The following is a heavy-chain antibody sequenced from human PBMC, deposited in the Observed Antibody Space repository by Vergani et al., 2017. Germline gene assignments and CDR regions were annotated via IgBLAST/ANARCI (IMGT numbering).Heavy chain of an antibody. V-gene: IGHV3-23*01. Sequence: EVQLLESGGDLVQPGGSLRLSCAASGSTFNHYAMNWVRQAPGKGLEWVSGISGSGGSTYYAGSVKGRFTISRDSSNKTLYLQMKSLSAWDTALYYCPTANPRCSGNNYLYNYHAMDVWGQGSTVTVSS. CDR2: ISGSGGST. J-gene: IGHJ6*02. CDR3: PTANPRCSGNNYLYNYHAMDV. CDR1: GSTFNHYA. D-gene: IGHD5-12*01.